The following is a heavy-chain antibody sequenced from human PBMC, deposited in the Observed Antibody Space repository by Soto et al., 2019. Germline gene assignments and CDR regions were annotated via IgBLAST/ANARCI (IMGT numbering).Heavy chain of an antibody. J-gene: IGHJ4*02. CDR3: ARGIYSWDY. Sequence: PSETLSLTCTVSGGSISSYYWSWIRQPPGKGLEWIGYIYYSGSTNYNPSLKSRVTISVDTSKNQFSLKLSSVTAADTAVYYCARGIYSWDYWGQGTLVTVSS. CDR1: GGSISSYY. D-gene: IGHD5-18*01. V-gene: IGHV4-59*01. CDR2: IYYSGST.